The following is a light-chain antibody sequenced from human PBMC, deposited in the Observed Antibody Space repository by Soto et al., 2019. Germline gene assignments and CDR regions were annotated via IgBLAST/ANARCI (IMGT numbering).Light chain of an antibody. V-gene: IGLV1-44*01. Sequence: QSVLTQPPSASGTPGQRVTISCSGSNSNIGGNTVNWYQQLPGTAPKLLIYSNIQRPSGVPDRFSGSESGTSASLAISGLQSEDEADYYCAAWDDSLNGVVFGGGTKLTVL. CDR1: NSNIGGNT. CDR2: SNI. CDR3: AAWDDSLNGVV. J-gene: IGLJ2*01.